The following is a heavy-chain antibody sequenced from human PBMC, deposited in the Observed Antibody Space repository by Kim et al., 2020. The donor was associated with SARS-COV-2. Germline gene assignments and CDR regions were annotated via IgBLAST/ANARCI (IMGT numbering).Heavy chain of an antibody. CDR1: GFSVRSYW. CDR3: SRDTFGPSDH. J-gene: IGHJ4*02. CDR2: IDEDGSTT. D-gene: IGHD3-16*01. Sequence: GGSLRLSCSASGFSVRSYWMHWVRQAPGKGLQWVARIDEDGSTTTHAGAVKGRFSISRDSAKNMLLLEMKSLRVEDTATYYCSRDTFGPSDHWGRGTLVTVSS. V-gene: IGHV3-74*01.